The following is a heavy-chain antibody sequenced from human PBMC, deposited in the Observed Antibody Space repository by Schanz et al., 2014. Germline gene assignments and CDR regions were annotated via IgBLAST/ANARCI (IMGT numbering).Heavy chain of an antibody. CDR1: GFSFSTYG. CDR2: IISSSMYT. Sequence: EVRLVESGGGLVKPGGSLRLSCAASGFSFSTYGMTWVRQAPGKGLEWVSSIISSSMYTYQADSMRGRFTISRANAKNSLYLQVNILSADVTAVYSCVKYKEGFVTVAAGAPFDYWGHGTLVAVSS. J-gene: IGHJ4*01. CDR3: VKYKEGFVTVAAGAPFDY. V-gene: IGHV3-21*01. D-gene: IGHD6-19*01.